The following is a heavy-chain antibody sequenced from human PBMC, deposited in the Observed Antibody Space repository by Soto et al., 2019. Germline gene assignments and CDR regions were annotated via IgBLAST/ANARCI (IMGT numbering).Heavy chain of an antibody. J-gene: IGHJ4*02. CDR2: INPNSGGT. Sequence: ASVKVSCKASGYTFTGYYMHWVRQAPGQGLEWMGWINPNSGGTNYAQKVQGWVTMTRDTSISTAYMELSRLRSDDTAVYYCARGYSPSGRLYYFDYWGQGTLVTVSS. V-gene: IGHV1-2*04. CDR1: GYTFTGYY. CDR3: ARGYSPSGRLYYFDY. D-gene: IGHD1-1*01.